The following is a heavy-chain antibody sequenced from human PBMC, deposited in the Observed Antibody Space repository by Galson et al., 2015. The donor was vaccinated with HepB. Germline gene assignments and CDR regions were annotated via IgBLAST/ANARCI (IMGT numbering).Heavy chain of an antibody. V-gene: IGHV4-31*02. CDR1: VSSNSVV. Sequence: VSSNSVVWSWIRQHPGKGLEWIGYIYYSGSTYYNPSLKSRVTISVDTSKNQFPLKLSSVTAADTAVYYCARGGESLHDYGDRYYYYGMDVWGQGTTVTVSS. D-gene: IGHD4-17*01. J-gene: IGHJ6*02. CDR3: ARGGESLHDYGDRYYYYGMDV. CDR2: IYYSGST.